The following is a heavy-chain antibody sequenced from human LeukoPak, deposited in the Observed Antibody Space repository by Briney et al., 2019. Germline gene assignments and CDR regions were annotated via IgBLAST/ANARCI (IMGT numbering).Heavy chain of an antibody. CDR2: ISAYNGNT. J-gene: IGHJ5*02. D-gene: IGHD6-13*01. CDR1: GYTFTSYG. V-gene: IGHV1-18*01. CDR3: ARGADSSSWDNWFDP. Sequence: ASVKVSCKASGYTFTSYGISWVRQAPGQGLEWMGWISAYNGNTNYAQKLQGRVTMTTDTSTSTAYMELRSLRSDDTAVYYCARGADSSSWDNWFDPRGQGTLVTVSS.